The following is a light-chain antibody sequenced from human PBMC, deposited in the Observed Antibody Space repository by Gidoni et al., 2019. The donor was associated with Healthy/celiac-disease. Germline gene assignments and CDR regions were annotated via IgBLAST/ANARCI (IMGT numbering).Light chain of an antibody. CDR3: SSYTSSSTLVV. CDR1: SSDVGGYNY. Sequence: QSALTQPASVSGSPGQSITISCTGTSSDVGGYNYVSWYQQHPGKATKLMIYEVSNRPSGVSNRFSGSKSGNTASLTISGLQAEDESDYSCSSYTSSSTLVVFRGGTKLTVL. V-gene: IGLV2-14*01. J-gene: IGLJ2*01. CDR2: EVS.